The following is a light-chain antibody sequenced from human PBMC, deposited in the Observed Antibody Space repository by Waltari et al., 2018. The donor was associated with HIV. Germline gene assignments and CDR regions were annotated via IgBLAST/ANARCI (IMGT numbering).Light chain of an antibody. J-gene: IGKJ2*01. V-gene: IGKV1-5*03. CDR3: QQYNSYSYT. CDR1: QSISNW. Sequence: DIQMTQSPSTLSASVGDRVTITCRASQSISNWLAWYQQKPGKAPKLLIYKASSLESGGPSRFSGSGSGTEFTLTISSLQPDDFATYYCQQYNSYSYTFGQGTKLEIK. CDR2: KAS.